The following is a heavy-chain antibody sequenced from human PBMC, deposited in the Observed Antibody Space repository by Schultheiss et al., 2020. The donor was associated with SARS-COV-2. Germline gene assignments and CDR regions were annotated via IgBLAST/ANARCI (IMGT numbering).Heavy chain of an antibody. CDR1: GFSFGDYA. J-gene: IGHJ4*02. D-gene: IGHD6-13*01. CDR3: ARSRDLYSSSWFLYFDY. Sequence: GGSLRLSCTASGFSFGDYAMTWVRQAPGKGLEWVSVIYSGGTTYYADSVKGRFIISRDNSKNTLYLQMNSLRVEDTAVYYCARSRDLYSSSWFLYFDYWGQGTLVTVSS. V-gene: IGHV3-53*01. CDR2: IYSGGTT.